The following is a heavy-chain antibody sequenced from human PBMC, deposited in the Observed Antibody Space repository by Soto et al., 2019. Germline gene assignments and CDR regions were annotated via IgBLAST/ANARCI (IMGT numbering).Heavy chain of an antibody. V-gene: IGHV3-30*18. Sequence: QVQLVESGGGVVQPGRSLRLSCAASGFTCSSYGMHWVRQAPGKGLEWVAVISYDGSNKYYADSVKCRFTISRDNSKGTLYLQMNSLRAEDTAVYYCAKSGVAAAGVIDYWGQGTLVTVSS. J-gene: IGHJ4*02. CDR2: ISYDGSNK. CDR3: AKSGVAAAGVIDY. CDR1: GFTCSSYG. D-gene: IGHD6-13*01.